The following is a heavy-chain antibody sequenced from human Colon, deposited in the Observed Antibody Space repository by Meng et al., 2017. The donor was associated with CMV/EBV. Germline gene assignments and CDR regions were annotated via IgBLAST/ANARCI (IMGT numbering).Heavy chain of an antibody. D-gene: IGHD1-1*01. CDR3: VRDRKASIGHWNYFDF. Sequence: GESLKISCAATGFTFSNYEMTWVRQAPGKGLEWVSYISSGGTSIEYADSVKGRFTISRDNAKNSLYLQMNSLRAEDTAVYYCVRDRKASIGHWNYFDFWGPGTLVTVSS. J-gene: IGHJ4*02. CDR1: GFTFSNYE. V-gene: IGHV3-48*03. CDR2: ISSGGTSI.